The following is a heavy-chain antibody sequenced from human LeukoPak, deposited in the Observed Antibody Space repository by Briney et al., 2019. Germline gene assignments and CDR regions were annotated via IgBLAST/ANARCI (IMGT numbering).Heavy chain of an antibody. CDR3: AKDRYIVVVPAPYYFDY. V-gene: IGHV3-30*02. CDR1: GFTFSSYG. J-gene: IGHJ4*02. Sequence: PGGSLRLSCAASGFTFSSYGMHWVRQAPGKGLEWVAFIRYDGSNKYYADSVKGRFTISRDNSKNTLYLQMNSLRAEDTAVYYCAKDRYIVVVPAPYYFDYWGQGTLVTVSS. CDR2: IRYDGSNK. D-gene: IGHD2-2*01.